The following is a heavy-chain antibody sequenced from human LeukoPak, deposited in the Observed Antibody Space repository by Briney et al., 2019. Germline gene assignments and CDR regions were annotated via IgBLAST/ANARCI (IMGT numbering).Heavy chain of an antibody. CDR3: AREGARLGDIVVVPAAIRFDY. CDR2: ISVYNGNT. Sequence: GASVKVSCKASGYTFTSYGISWVRQAPGQGLEWMGWISVYNGNTNYAQKLQGRVTLTTDTSTSTVYMELRSLKSDDTAVYYCAREGARLGDIVVVPAAIRFDYWGQGTLVTVSS. D-gene: IGHD2-2*01. J-gene: IGHJ4*02. CDR1: GYTFTSYG. V-gene: IGHV1-18*01.